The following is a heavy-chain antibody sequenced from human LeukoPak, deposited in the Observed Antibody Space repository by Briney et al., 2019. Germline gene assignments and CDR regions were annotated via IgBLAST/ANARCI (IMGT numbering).Heavy chain of an antibody. CDR3: ARGDIVVVPPLDD. D-gene: IGHD2-2*01. Sequence: GGSLRLSCAASGFTFSSYSMNWVRQAPGKGLEWVSSISSSSSYIYYADSAKGRFTISRDNAKNSLYLQMNSLRAEDTAVYYCARGDIVVVPPLDDWGQGTLVTVSS. CDR1: GFTFSSYS. V-gene: IGHV3-21*01. J-gene: IGHJ4*02. CDR2: ISSSSSYI.